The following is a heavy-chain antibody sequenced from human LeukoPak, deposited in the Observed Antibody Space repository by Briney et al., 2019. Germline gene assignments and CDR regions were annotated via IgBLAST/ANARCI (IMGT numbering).Heavy chain of an antibody. J-gene: IGHJ3*02. CDR1: GFTFSSYG. CDR3: AKVGYDSSGYYYLSNAFDI. D-gene: IGHD3-22*01. CDR2: ISGSGGST. V-gene: IGHV3-23*01. Sequence: GGSLRLSCAASGFTFSSYGMSWVRQAPGKGLEWVSAISGSGGSTYYADSVKGRFTISRDNSKNTLYLRMNSLRAEDTAVYYCAKVGYDSSGYYYLSNAFDIWGQGTMVTVSS.